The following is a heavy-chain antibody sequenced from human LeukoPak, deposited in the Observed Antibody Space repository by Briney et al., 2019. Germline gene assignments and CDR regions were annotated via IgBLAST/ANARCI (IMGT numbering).Heavy chain of an antibody. Sequence: ASVKVSCKASGGTFSSYAISWVRQAPGQGLEWMGWISAYNGNTNYAQKLQGRVTMTTDTSTSTAYMELRSLRSDDTAVYYCARGDSSGYYYLFDYWGRGTLVTVSS. CDR1: GGTFSSYA. D-gene: IGHD3-22*01. CDR3: ARGDSSGYYYLFDY. CDR2: ISAYNGNT. V-gene: IGHV1-18*01. J-gene: IGHJ4*02.